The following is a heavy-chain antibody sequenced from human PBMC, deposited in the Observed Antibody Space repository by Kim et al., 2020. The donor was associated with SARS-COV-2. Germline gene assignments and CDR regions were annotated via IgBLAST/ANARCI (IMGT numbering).Heavy chain of an antibody. J-gene: IGHJ5*02. CDR1: GFTFSSYA. D-gene: IGHD1-1*01. Sequence: GGSLRLSCAASGFTFSSYAIHWVRQAPGKGLEWVAIISSDGSYANYADSVKGRFTISRDNSKNTLFLQMSSLRTENTAVYYCARSPGVQGCPWGQGTLVT. CDR3: ARSPGVQGCP. V-gene: IGHV3-30*04. CDR2: ISSDGSYA.